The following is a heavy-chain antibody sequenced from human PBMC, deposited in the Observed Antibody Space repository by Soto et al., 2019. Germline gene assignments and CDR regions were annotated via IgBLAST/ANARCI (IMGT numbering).Heavy chain of an antibody. CDR1: GGSISSGGYY. Sequence: SETLSLTCTVSGGSISSGGYYWSWIRQHPGKGLEWIGYIYYSGSTYYNPSLKSRVTISVDTSKNQFSLKLSSVTAADTAVYYCARAQTGTDVTRGYYFFYWGQGTLVTVSS. CDR2: IYYSGST. J-gene: IGHJ4*02. CDR3: ARAQTGTDVTRGYYFFY. V-gene: IGHV4-31*03. D-gene: IGHD1-7*01.